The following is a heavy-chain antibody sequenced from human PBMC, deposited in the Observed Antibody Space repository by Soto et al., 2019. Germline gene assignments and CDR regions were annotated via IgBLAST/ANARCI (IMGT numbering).Heavy chain of an antibody. Sequence: PSETLSLTCTVSGGSISSYYWSWIRQPPGKGLEWIGYIYYSGSTNYNPSLKSRVTISVDTSKNQFSLKLSSVTAADTAVYYCARVPDSSGYYSISFDYWGQGTLVTVSS. J-gene: IGHJ4*02. V-gene: IGHV4-59*01. CDR1: GGSISSYY. CDR3: ARVPDSSGYYSISFDY. D-gene: IGHD3-22*01. CDR2: IYYSGST.